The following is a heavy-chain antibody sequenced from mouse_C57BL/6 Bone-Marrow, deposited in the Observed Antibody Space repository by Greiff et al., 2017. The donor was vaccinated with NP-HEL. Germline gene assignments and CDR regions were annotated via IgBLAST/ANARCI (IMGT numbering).Heavy chain of an antibody. Sequence: LVESGPELVKPGASVKISCKASSYAFSSSWMNWVKQRPGKGLEWIGRIYPGDGDTNYNGKFKGKATLTADKSSSTAYMQLSSLTSEDSAVYFCARWTYDYAMDYWGQGTSVTVSS. CDR2: IYPGDGDT. CDR3: ARWTYDYAMDY. J-gene: IGHJ4*01. V-gene: IGHV1-82*01. CDR1: SYAFSSSW. D-gene: IGHD5-1*01.